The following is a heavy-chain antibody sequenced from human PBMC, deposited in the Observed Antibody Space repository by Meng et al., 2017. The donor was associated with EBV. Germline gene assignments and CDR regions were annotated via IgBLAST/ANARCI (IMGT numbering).Heavy chain of an antibody. D-gene: IGHD6-6*01. J-gene: IGHJ4*02. CDR1: VFSLSRRGVG. V-gene: IGHV2-5*02. CDR3: AHIIAARPFDY. Sequence: QITLKEVAPTAVIPTPALPLACTFPVFSLSRRGVGVGWIRQRPGQDLEWHGLIYCDDDKRDSPSLKSRLTITKDTSKNKVVLTMTNMDPVDAAAYYCAHIIAARPFDYWGQGTLVTVSS. CDR2: IYCDDDK.